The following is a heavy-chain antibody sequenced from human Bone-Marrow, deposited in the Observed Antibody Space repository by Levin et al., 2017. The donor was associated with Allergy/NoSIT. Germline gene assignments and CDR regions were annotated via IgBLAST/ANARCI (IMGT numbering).Heavy chain of an antibody. Sequence: PGGSLRLSCAASGFIFSSYWMHWVRQVPGQGLVWVSRINSNGSSTNYADSVKGRFTISRDNAKNTVYLQMNSLRVEDTAVYYCARGDDVVVVVAATHAASFDHWGQGTLVTVSS. D-gene: IGHD2-15*01. CDR3: ARGDDVVVVVAATHAASFDH. CDR2: INSNGSST. J-gene: IGHJ4*02. CDR1: GFIFSSYW. V-gene: IGHV3-74*01.